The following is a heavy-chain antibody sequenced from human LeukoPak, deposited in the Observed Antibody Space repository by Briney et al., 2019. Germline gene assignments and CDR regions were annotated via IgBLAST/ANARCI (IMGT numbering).Heavy chain of an antibody. V-gene: IGHV1-69*13. D-gene: IGHD3-22*01. J-gene: IGHJ4*02. CDR3: ARVSYYDSSGYYEFDY. CDR1: GYTFTGYY. CDR2: IIPIFGTA. Sequence: SVKVSRKASGYTFTGYYMHWVRQAPGQGLEWMGGIIPIFGTANYAQKFQGRVTITADESTSTAYMELSSLRSEDTAVYYCARVSYYDSSGYYEFDYWGQGTLVTVSS.